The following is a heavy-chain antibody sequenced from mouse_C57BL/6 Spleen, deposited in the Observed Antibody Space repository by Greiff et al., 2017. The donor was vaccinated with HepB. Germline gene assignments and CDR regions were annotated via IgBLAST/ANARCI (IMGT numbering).Heavy chain of an antibody. J-gene: IGHJ4*01. Sequence: VQLQQSGAELVKPGASVKISCKASGYAFSSYWMNWVKQRPGKGLEWIGQIYPGDGDTNYNGKFKGKATLTADKSSSTAYMQHSSLTSEDSAVSFCARGGERLYAMDYWGQGTSVTVSS. V-gene: IGHV1-80*01. CDR2: IYPGDGDT. CDR3: ARGGERLYAMDY. CDR1: GYAFSSYW. D-gene: IGHD3-2*02.